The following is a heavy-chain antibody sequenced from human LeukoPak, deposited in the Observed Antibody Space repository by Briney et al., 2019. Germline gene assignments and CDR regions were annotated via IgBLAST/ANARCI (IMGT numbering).Heavy chain of an antibody. J-gene: IGHJ4*02. Sequence: ETLSLTCTVSGGSISSSSYYWGWIRQPPGKGLEWIGSIYYSGSTYYNPSLKSRVTISVDTSKNQFSLKLSSVTAADTAVYYCARGSITMIVVVPFDYWGQGTLVTVSS. CDR1: GGSISSSSYY. CDR2: IYYSGST. D-gene: IGHD3-22*01. CDR3: ARGSITMIVVVPFDY. V-gene: IGHV4-39*01.